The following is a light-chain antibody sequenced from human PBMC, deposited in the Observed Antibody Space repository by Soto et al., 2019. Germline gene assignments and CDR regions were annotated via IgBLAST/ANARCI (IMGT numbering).Light chain of an antibody. CDR3: AFYAGVNNLL. CDR1: SSDIGGYNF. V-gene: IGLV2-8*01. Sequence: QSALTQPPSASGSPGQSVTISCTGTSSDIGGYNFVSWYQQHPGKAPKLMIYDVTKRPSGVPDRFSGSKSGNTASLTVSGLQAEDEADYYCAFYAGVNNLLFGGGTKVTVL. CDR2: DVT. J-gene: IGLJ2*01.